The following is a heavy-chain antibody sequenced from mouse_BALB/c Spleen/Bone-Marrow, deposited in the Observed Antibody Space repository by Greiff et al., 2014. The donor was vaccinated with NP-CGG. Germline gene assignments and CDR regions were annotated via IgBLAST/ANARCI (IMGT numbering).Heavy chain of an antibody. J-gene: IGHJ3*01. CDR3: ARISPWGFAY. D-gene: IGHD6-2*01. Sequence: VKLQQSGPELVKPGASVKISCETSGYTFTEYTMHWVKQSHGKSLEWIGGINPNNGGTSYNQKFKGKATLTVDKSYSAAYMELRSLTSEDCAVCDCARISPWGFAYWGQGTLVTVSA. CDR1: GYTFTEYT. V-gene: IGHV1-18*01. CDR2: INPNNGGT.